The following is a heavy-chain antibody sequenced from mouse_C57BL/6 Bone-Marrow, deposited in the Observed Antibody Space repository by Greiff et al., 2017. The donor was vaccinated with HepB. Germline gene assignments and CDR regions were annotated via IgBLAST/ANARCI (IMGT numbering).Heavy chain of an antibody. CDR3: ARDSVYYGLDY. Sequence: VQLQQPGAELVKPGASVKLSCKASGYTFTSYWMHWVKQRPGQGLEWIGMIHPNSGSTNYNEKFKSKATLTVDKSSSTAYMQLSSLTSEDSAVYYCARDSVYYGLDYWGQGTTLTVSS. J-gene: IGHJ2*01. CDR2: IHPNSGST. CDR1: GYTFTSYW. V-gene: IGHV1-64*01. D-gene: IGHD1-1*01.